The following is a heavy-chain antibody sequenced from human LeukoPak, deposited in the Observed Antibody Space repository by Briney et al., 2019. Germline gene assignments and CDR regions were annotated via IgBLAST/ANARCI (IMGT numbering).Heavy chain of an antibody. Sequence: GGSLRLSCAASGFTFSSYGMSWVRQAPGKGLEWVSAISGSGGSTYYADSVKGRFTISRDNSKNTLYLQMNSLRAEDTALYYCARDRGEYYYDSTAFDIWGQGTMVTVSS. J-gene: IGHJ3*02. D-gene: IGHD3-22*01. CDR2: ISGSGGST. V-gene: IGHV3-23*01. CDR1: GFTFSSYG. CDR3: ARDRGEYYYDSTAFDI.